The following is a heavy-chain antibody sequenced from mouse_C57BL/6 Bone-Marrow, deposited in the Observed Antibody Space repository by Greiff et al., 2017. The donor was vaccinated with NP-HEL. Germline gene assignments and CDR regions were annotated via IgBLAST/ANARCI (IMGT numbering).Heavy chain of an antibody. CDR2: IYPGSGST. CDR3: ARSTAQATLAY. CDR1: GYTFTSYW. D-gene: IGHD3-2*02. J-gene: IGHJ3*01. V-gene: IGHV1-55*01. Sequence: QVQLQQSGAELVKPGASVKMSCKASGYTFTSYWITWVKQRPGQGLEWIGDIYPGSGSTNYNEKFKSKATLTVDTSSSTAYMQLSSLTSEDSAVYYCARSTAQATLAYWGQGTLVTVSA.